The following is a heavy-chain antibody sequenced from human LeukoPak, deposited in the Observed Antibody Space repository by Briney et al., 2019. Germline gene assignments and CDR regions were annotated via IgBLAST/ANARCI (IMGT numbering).Heavy chain of an antibody. D-gene: IGHD3-10*01. J-gene: IGHJ3*02. V-gene: IGHV3-13*01. Sequence: PGGSLRLSCAASGFTFSSFDMHWVRQATGKGLEWVSGIGSAGDTYYPDSVKGRFTISRENAKNSLYLQMNSLRAGDTAVYYCARSFGRLGIAFAIWGQGKVSPSLQ. CDR2: IGSAGDT. CDR3: ARSFGRLGIAFAI. CDR1: GFTFSSFD.